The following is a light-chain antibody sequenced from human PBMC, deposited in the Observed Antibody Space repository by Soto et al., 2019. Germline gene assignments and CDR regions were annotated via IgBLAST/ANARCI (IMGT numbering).Light chain of an antibody. CDR3: QQSYSTPWT. Sequence: DIQMTQSPSSLSASVGDRVSITCRASQSISNYLNWYQQKPGEAPIVLIYAASSLQSGVPPKFSGSGSGTDFTLTISTLQPEDFATYYCQQSYSTPWTFGQGTKVDIK. CDR1: QSISNY. V-gene: IGKV1-39*01. CDR2: AAS. J-gene: IGKJ1*01.